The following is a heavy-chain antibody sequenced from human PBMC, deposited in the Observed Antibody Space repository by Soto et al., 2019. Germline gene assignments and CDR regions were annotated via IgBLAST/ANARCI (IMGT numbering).Heavy chain of an antibody. J-gene: IGHJ4*02. CDR2: INHSGST. CDR3: ARGRAARPLGYFDY. D-gene: IGHD6-6*01. CDR1: GGSFSGYY. V-gene: IGHV4-34*01. Sequence: SETLSLTCAVYGGSFSGYYWSWIRQPPGKGLEWIGEINHSGSTNYNPSLKSRVTISVDTSKNQFSLKLSSVTAADTAVYYCARGRAARPLGYFDYWGQGTLVTVSS.